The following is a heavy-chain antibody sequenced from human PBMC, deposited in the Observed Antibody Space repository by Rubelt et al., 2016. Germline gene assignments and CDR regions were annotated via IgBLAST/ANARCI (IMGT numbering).Heavy chain of an antibody. V-gene: IGHV3-74*01. CDR2: INTDGKST. J-gene: IGHJ6*02. D-gene: IGHD3-22*01. Sequence: GSGGGLVQPGGSLRLSCAVSGFSFSTYWMRWVRQAPGKGLVWVSHINTDGKSTNYADSVKGRFTISRDNAKNTLYLQMNSLTAEDTALYYCAKTRSSAWKPHYYGVDVWGLGTMVTVSS. CDR3: AKTRSSAWKPHYYGVDV. CDR1: GFSFSTYW.